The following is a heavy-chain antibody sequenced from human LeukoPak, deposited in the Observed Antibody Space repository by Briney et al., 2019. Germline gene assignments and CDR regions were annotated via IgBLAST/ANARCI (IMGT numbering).Heavy chain of an antibody. CDR2: IRSKAYGGTT. CDR1: RLTYGDFA. CDR3: TRYNHFSSYGISGYYFDY. D-gene: IGHD3-22*01. V-gene: IGHV3-49*04. Sequence: GGSLRLSCTASRLTYGDFAVSWVRQAPGKGLEWIGFIRSKAYGGTTVYAASVKGRFTISRDDSKSIAYLQMNSLKTEDTAVYYCTRYNHFSSYGISGYYFDYWGQGTLVTVSS. J-gene: IGHJ4*02.